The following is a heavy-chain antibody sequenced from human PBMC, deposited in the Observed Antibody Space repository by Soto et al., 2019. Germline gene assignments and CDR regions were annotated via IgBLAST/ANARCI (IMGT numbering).Heavy chain of an antibody. Sequence: QVQLVESGGGVVQPGMSLRLSCAASGFTFSTYGVHWVRQAPGKGLEWVAVIWSDGSNEYYADSVKGRFTISRDNSKNTIFLRKDSLTTEDTAVYYCARDIMVRGRSYYGMDVWGQGTTVTVSS. CDR3: ARDIMVRGRSYYGMDV. D-gene: IGHD3-10*01. V-gene: IGHV3-33*01. J-gene: IGHJ6*02. CDR2: IWSDGSNE. CDR1: GFTFSTYG.